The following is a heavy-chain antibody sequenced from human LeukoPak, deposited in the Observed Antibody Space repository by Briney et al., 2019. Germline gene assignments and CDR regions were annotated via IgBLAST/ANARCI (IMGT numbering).Heavy chain of an antibody. CDR2: IYYSGST. V-gene: IGHV4-59*01. D-gene: IGHD6-13*01. CDR1: GGSISSYY. J-gene: IGHJ4*02. Sequence: SETLSLTCTVSGGSISSYYWSWIRQPPGKGLEWIGYIYYSGSTNYNPSLKSRVTISVDTPKNQFSLKLNSVTAADTAVYYCARGRSYSSTWSLDYWGQETLVTVSS. CDR3: ARGRSYSSTWSLDY.